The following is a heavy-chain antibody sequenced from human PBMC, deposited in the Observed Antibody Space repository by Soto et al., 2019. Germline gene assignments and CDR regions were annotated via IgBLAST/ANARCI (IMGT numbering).Heavy chain of an antibody. CDR1: GYTFSNYG. J-gene: IGHJ4*02. CDR3: AARIRFLEWLDIDY. Sequence: SVKVSCKTSGYTFSNYGITWVRQAPGQGLEWMGGIIPIFGTANYAQKFQGRVTITADKSTSTAYMELSSLRSEDTAVYYCAARIRFLEWLDIDYWGKGTLVTVSS. V-gene: IGHV1-69*06. CDR2: IIPIFGTA. D-gene: IGHD3-3*01.